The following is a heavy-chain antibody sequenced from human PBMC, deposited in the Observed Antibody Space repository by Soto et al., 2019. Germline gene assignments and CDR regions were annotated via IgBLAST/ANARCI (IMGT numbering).Heavy chain of an antibody. CDR1: EGNFSSYA. CDR3: AREGFINGSGSYYGY. D-gene: IGHD3-10*01. J-gene: IGHJ4*02. CDR2: IIPIFGTA. V-gene: IGHV1-69*01. Sequence: QVQLVQSGAEVKKPGSSVKVSCKASEGNFSSYAISWVRQAPTQGLEWMGGIIPIFGTANYAQKFQGRVTITADESTSTAYMELSSLRSEDTAAFYCAREGFINGSGSYYGYWGQGTLVTVSS.